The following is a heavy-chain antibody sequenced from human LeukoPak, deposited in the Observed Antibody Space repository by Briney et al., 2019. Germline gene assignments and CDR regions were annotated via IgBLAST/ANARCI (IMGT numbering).Heavy chain of an antibody. D-gene: IGHD5-18*01. CDR3: ARDPGADTAMVPFDY. Sequence: ASVKVSCKASGYTSTSYAMHWVRQAPGQRLEWMGWINAGNGNTKYSQKFQGRVTITRDTSASTAYMELSSLRSEDTAVYYCARDPGADTAMVPFDYWGQGTLVTVSS. CDR1: GYTSTSYA. CDR2: INAGNGNT. J-gene: IGHJ4*02. V-gene: IGHV1-3*01.